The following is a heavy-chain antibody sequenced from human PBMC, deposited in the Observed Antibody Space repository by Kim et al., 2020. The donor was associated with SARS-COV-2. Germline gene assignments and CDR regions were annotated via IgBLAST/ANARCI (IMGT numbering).Heavy chain of an antibody. CDR3: ASAIGH. J-gene: IGHJ4*02. CDR2: IYTSGRT. V-gene: IGHV4-4*07. D-gene: IGHD3-22*01. Sequence: SETLSLTCTVSGDSLSSDYWSWNRQPAGKGLEWIGRIYTSGRTNYNPSLQSRVTMSVDMPKNQFSLKLSSVTAADTAVYYCASAIGHRGQGTLVTVSP. CDR1: GDSLSSDY.